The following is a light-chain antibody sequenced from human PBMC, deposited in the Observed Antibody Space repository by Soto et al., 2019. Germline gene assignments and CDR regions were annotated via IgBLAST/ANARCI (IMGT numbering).Light chain of an antibody. CDR3: QQYGSSPRT. Sequence: EIVLTQSPGTLSLSTGERATLSCRASQSVSSSYFAWYQQKPGQAPRLLICGASSRATGIPDRFSGSGSGTDFTLTINRLEPEDFAVYYCQQYGSSPRTFGQGTKVEIK. CDR1: QSVSSSY. V-gene: IGKV3-20*01. J-gene: IGKJ1*01. CDR2: GAS.